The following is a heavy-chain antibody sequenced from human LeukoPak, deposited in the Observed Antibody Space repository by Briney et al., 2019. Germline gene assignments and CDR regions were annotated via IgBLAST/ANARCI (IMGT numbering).Heavy chain of an antibody. J-gene: IGHJ4*02. V-gene: IGHV3-21*01. CDR3: ARDVLLWFRELSPFDY. CDR2: ISSSSSYI. CDR1: RVTFSSDS. D-gene: IGHD3-10*01. Sequence: PGGSLRLSRVASRVTFSSDSMNSVRQAPGKGLEWISSISSSSSYIYYADSVKGRFTISRDNAKNSLYLQMNSLRAEDTAVYYCARDVLLWFRELSPFDYWGQGTLVTVSS.